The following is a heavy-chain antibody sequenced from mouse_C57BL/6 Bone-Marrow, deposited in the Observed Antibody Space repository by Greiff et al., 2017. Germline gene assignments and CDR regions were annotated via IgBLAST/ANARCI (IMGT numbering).Heavy chain of an antibody. CDR3: ARAASIYYGYGFAY. V-gene: IGHV5-16*01. CDR1: GFTFSDYY. J-gene: IGHJ3*01. D-gene: IGHD2-2*01. Sequence: EVKVVESEGGLVQPGSSMKLSCTASGFTFSDYYMAWVRQVPEKGLEWVANINYDGSSTYYLDSLKSRFIISRDNAKNILYLQISSLKSEDTATYYCARAASIYYGYGFAYWGQGTLVTVSA. CDR2: INYDGSST.